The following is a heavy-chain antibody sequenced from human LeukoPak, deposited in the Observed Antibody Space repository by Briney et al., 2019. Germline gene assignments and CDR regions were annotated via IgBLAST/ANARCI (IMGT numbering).Heavy chain of an antibody. CDR1: GGSISDTNW. V-gene: IGHV4-4*02. Sequence: SGTLSLTCAVSGGSISDTNWWSWVRQPPGKGLEWIGEIFHSGSTNYNPSLRRRVTISLDKSKNQFSLKLSSVTASDTAVYYCARLSTVDFWSPFDYWGQGTLVTVSS. CDR2: IFHSGST. D-gene: IGHD3-3*01. J-gene: IGHJ4*02. CDR3: ARLSTVDFWSPFDY.